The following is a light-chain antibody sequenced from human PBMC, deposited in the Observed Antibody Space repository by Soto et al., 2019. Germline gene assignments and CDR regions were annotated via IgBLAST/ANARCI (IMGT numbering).Light chain of an antibody. CDR1: SSEVGGYNY. CDR2: DVN. Sequence: QSVLTQPRSVSGSPGQSVTISCTGTSSEVGGYNYVSWYQKHPSKAPQLMIYDVNKRPSGVPDRFSVFKSGNTASLTISGLQSEDEADYYCCSYAGSYTYVFGTGTKVTVL. V-gene: IGLV2-11*01. J-gene: IGLJ1*01. CDR3: CSYAGSYTYV.